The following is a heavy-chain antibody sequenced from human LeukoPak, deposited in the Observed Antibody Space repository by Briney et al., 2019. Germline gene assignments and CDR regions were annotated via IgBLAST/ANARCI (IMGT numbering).Heavy chain of an antibody. CDR2: IDWDDDK. Sequence: SGPTLVNPTQTLTQTCTFSGFSLSTSGMCVSWIRQPPGKALEWLARIDWDDDKYYRTSLKTRLCISKDTSKNQVVLTMTNMDPVDTATYYCARTNSITGTNPFDYWGQGTLVTVSS. D-gene: IGHD1-7*01. CDR1: GFSLSTSGMC. J-gene: IGHJ4*02. V-gene: IGHV2-70*11. CDR3: ARTNSITGTNPFDY.